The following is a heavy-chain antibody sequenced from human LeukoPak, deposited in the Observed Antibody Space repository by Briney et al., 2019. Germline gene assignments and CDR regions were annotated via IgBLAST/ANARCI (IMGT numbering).Heavy chain of an antibody. CDR3: ARGQGTVTTH. CDR1: GGSFSGYY. J-gene: IGHJ4*02. D-gene: IGHD4-11*01. Sequence: SQTLSLTCAVSGGSFSGYYWTWIRQPPGKGLEWIGEINHSGSANYNPSLMSRVTISLDTSKNHFSLNLSSVTAADTAVYYCARGQGTVTTHWGQGTLVTVSS. CDR2: INHSGSA. V-gene: IGHV4-34*01.